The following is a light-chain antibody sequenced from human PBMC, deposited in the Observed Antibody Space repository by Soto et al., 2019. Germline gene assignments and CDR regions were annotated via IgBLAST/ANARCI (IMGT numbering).Light chain of an antibody. CDR1: QSVSSN. J-gene: IGKJ5*01. CDR2: GAS. V-gene: IGKV3-20*01. CDR3: QHFGGTTFT. Sequence: IVMTPSPANLSVSPGEIATRCCRACQSVSSNLAWYQQKPGQAPRLLIYGASTRATGIPDRFSGSGSGTHFTLTISRLEPGDFAVYYCQHFGGTTFTFGQGPRLEIK.